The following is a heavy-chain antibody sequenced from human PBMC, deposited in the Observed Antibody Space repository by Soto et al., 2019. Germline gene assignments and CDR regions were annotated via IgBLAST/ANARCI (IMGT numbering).Heavy chain of an antibody. D-gene: IGHD3-22*01. Sequence: GGSLRLSCAASGFTFSNAWMSWVRQAPGKGLEWVGRIKSKTDGGTTDYAAPVKGRVTISRDDSKNTLYLQMNSLKTEDTAVYYCTTVPYYDSSGYYYYWGQGTLVTVSS. CDR1: GFTFSNAW. V-gene: IGHV3-15*01. CDR3: TTVPYYDSSGYYYY. CDR2: IKSKTDGGTT. J-gene: IGHJ4*02.